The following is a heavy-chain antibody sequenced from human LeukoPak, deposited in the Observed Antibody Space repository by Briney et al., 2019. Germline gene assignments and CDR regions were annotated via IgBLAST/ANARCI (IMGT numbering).Heavy chain of an antibody. Sequence: GGSLRLSCTASGFTLTIYWLTWVRQSRGKGLEGVANIKPDGNEKYYVDSVKGRFTISRDNAENSLYLQMNSLRAEDTAIYYCATTSRTVTGLDYWGQGTLVTVSS. D-gene: IGHD4-17*01. J-gene: IGHJ4*02. CDR2: IKPDGNEK. V-gene: IGHV3-7*01. CDR3: ATTSRTVTGLDY. CDR1: GFTLTIYW.